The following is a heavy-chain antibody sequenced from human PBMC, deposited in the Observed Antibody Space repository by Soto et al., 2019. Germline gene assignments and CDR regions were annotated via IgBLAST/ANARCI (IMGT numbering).Heavy chain of an antibody. CDR3: VRDSYTAHWHTAGEDY. CDR1: GFYITNYW. CDR2: IKEEGSLK. J-gene: IGHJ4*02. V-gene: IGHV3-7*01. D-gene: IGHD2-2*02. Sequence: DVQLVESGGGLVQPGGSLRLSCAASGFYITNYWMTWVRQAPGKGPEWVANIKEEGSLKFYVDSVRGRFTISRDNAQNSVYLEMSRLRAEDTAVYYCVRDSYTAHWHTAGEDYWGQGTLVTVSS.